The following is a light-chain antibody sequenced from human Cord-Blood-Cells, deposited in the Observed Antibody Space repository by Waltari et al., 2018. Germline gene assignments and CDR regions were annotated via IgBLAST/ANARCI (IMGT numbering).Light chain of an antibody. CDR1: SSDVGGYNY. Sequence: QSALTQPRSVSGSPGQSVTISCTGTSSDVGGYNYVSWYQQHPGKAPKLMIYDGSKRRAGVPAHCSGSESCTSASLTTAGRQAEDEADYYCCSYAGSYTWVFGGGTKLTVL. V-gene: IGLV2-11*01. CDR2: DGS. J-gene: IGLJ3*02. CDR3: CSYAGSYTWV.